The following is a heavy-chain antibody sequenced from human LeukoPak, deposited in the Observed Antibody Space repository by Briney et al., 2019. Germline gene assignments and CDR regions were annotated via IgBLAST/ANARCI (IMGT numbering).Heavy chain of an antibody. CDR3: ARGISYYDFWSGPQGYFDY. V-gene: IGHV1-8*03. Sequence: ASVKVSCKASGYTFTSYDINWVRQATGQGLEWMGWMNPNSGNTGYAQKFQGRVTITRNTSISTAYMELSSLRSEDTAVYYCARGISYYDFWSGPQGYFDYWGQGTLVTVSS. CDR1: GYTFTSYD. J-gene: IGHJ4*02. CDR2: MNPNSGNT. D-gene: IGHD3-3*01.